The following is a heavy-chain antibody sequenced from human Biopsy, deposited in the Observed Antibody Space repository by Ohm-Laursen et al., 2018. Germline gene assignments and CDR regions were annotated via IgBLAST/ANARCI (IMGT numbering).Heavy chain of an antibody. CDR1: GASVKTSGYF. J-gene: IGHJ2*01. CDR3: VREPKTGTAEAWYFDL. Sequence: TLSLTCSVSGASVKTSGYFWAWIRQRPGMGLEWIGYISYNERTHYNPSLTSQLAISFDTSNNRISLQLRSVSVADTAVYYCVREPKTGTAEAWYFDLWGRGSPVTVPS. CDR2: ISYNERT. V-gene: IGHV4-31*01. D-gene: IGHD3-9*01.